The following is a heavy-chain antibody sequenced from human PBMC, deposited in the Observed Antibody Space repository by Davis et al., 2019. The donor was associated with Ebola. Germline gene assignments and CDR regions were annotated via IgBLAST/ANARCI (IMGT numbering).Heavy chain of an antibody. CDR1: GFTFSSYG. Sequence: GGSLRLSCAASGFTFSSYGMHWVRQPPGKGLEWVAVISYDGSNKYYADSVKGRFTISRDTSKNTLYLQMNSLSAEDTAVYYCAREREQWLVFDYWGQGTLVTVSS. J-gene: IGHJ4*02. V-gene: IGHV3-30*03. CDR3: AREREQWLVFDY. CDR2: ISYDGSNK. D-gene: IGHD6-19*01.